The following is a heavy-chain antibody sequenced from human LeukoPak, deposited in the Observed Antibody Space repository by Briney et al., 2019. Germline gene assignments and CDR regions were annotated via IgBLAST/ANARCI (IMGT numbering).Heavy chain of an antibody. CDR1: RGSISSYF. J-gene: IGHJ4*02. V-gene: IGHV4-59*08. D-gene: IGHD3-22*01. CDR3: ARLGWLQTAQYYFDY. CDR2: IYYSGST. Sequence: LYTLSLTCTLSRGSISSYFLSWIRQPPGKGLEGMGYIYYSGSTNYNPSLTSRVTISVATSKNPFSLKLSSVTAADTAVYYCARLGWLQTAQYYFDYWGQGTLVTVSS.